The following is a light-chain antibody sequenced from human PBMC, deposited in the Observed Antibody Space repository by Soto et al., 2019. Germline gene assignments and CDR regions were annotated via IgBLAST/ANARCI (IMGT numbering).Light chain of an antibody. CDR1: SSDVGGYNY. J-gene: IGLJ1*01. V-gene: IGLV2-8*01. Sequence: QSVLTQPPSASGSPGQSVTISCTGTSSDVGGYNYVSWYQQHPGKAPKLMIYEVTKRPSGVPDRFSGSKSGNTASLTVSGVQAEDEADYYCSSYAGGYSEVFGTGTKVTVL. CDR2: EVT. CDR3: SSYAGGYSEV.